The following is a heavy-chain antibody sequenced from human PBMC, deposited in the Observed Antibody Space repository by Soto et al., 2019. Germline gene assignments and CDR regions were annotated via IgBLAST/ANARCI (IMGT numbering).Heavy chain of an antibody. Sequence: PGGSLRLSCAASGFTFSSYGMHWVRQAPGKGLEWVAVISYDGSNKYYADSVKGRFTISRDNSKNTLYLQMNSLRAEDTAVYYCAKDLIHLYYDFWSGYPDRGSLDYYYYGMDVWGQGTTVTVSS. CDR1: GFTFSSYG. V-gene: IGHV3-30*18. CDR3: AKDLIHLYYDFWSGYPDRGSLDYYYYGMDV. D-gene: IGHD3-3*01. CDR2: ISYDGSNK. J-gene: IGHJ6*02.